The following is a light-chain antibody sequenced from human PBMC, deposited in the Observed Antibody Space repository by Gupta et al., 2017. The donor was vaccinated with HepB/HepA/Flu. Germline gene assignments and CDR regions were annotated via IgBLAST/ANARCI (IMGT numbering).Light chain of an antibody. CDR3: QQNDSMRRS. V-gene: IGKV1-39*01. Sequence: DIQMTQSPSSLSASVGDRVTVTCRASQSISRYLNWFQQKPGKAPKLLIYAASILQSGVPSRFSGSGSGADFTLTISSMQPEDFATYYCQQNDSMRRSFGQGTKLE. CDR2: AAS. CDR1: QSISRY. J-gene: IGKJ2*03.